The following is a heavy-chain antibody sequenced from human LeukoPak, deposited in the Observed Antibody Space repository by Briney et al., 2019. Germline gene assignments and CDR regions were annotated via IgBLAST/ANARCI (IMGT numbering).Heavy chain of an antibody. J-gene: IGHJ4*02. CDR2: ISYDGGNK. CDR1: GFTFSDHL. D-gene: IGHD3-22*01. V-gene: IGHV3-30*03. Sequence: PGGSLRLSCAASGFTFSDHLMHWVPQSPSKGLEWVAIISYDGGNKYYADSVKGRFTISRDNPKNTLSLQMNSLSTEDTALYFCVRDKRRFYYANSEYYFDLWGQGTLVTVSS. CDR3: VRDKRRFYYANSEYYFDL.